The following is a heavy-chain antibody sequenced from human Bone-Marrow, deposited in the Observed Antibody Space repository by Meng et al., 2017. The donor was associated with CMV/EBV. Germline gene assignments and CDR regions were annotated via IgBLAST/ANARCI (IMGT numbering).Heavy chain of an antibody. CDR1: GGSISSYY. CDR2: IYYSGST. D-gene: IGHD4-23*01. V-gene: IGHV4-59*01. CDR3: ARDSPDGGNSYFDY. Sequence: SETLSLTCTVSGGSISSYYWSWIRQPPGKGLEWIGYIYYSGSTNYNPSLKSRVTIEVETSKNPFSQKLRSVTAADTSVYYWARDSPDGGNSYFDYWGQGTLVTVSS. J-gene: IGHJ4*01.